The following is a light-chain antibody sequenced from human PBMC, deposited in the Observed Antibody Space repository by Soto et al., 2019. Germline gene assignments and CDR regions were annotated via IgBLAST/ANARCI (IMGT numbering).Light chain of an antibody. CDR2: GAS. Sequence: EIVMTQSPATLSVSPGERATLSCRASQSVSSNLAWYQQKPDQAPRLLIYGASTRATGIPGRFSGSGSGTEFTLTISGLQSEDFAVSYCQHYNNWPPFMYTFGQGTKLEIK. CDR1: QSVSSN. J-gene: IGKJ2*01. CDR3: QHYNNWPPFMYT. V-gene: IGKV3-15*01.